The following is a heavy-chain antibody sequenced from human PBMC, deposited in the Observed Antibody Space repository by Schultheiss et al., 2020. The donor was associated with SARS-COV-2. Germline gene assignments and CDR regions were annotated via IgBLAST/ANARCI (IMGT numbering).Heavy chain of an antibody. CDR2: IYYSGST. CDR1: GGSISSGGYY. J-gene: IGHJ4*02. V-gene: IGHV4-30-4*01. D-gene: IGHD2-15*01. Sequence: SQTLSLTCTVSGGSISSGGYYWSWVRQPPGKGLEWIGYIYYSGSTYYNPSLKSRVTISVDTSKNQFSLKLSSVTAADTAVYYCARGDLVVAATYFDYWGQGTLVTVSS. CDR3: ARGDLVVAATYFDY.